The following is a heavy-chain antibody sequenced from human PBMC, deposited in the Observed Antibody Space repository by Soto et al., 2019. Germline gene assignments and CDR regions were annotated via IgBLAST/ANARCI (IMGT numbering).Heavy chain of an antibody. D-gene: IGHD6-13*01. Sequence: QVQLQESGPGLVEPSGTLSLTCAVSGASISNTNWWSWVRQPPGKGLEWIGEIYHSGTTDCDPSLKSRVTISVDKSKNQFSLKLSSVTAADTAVYYCAIPGAGDFDYWGQGTLVTVS. CDR2: IYHSGTT. V-gene: IGHV4-4*02. CDR3: AIPGAGDFDY. J-gene: IGHJ4*02. CDR1: GASISNTNW.